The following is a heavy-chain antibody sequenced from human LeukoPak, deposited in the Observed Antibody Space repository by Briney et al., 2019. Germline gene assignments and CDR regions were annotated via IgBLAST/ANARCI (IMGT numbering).Heavy chain of an antibody. CDR1: GGSISSSSYY. CDR3: ATDSDFWSGYYYYYYGMDV. V-gene: IGHV4-39*01. CDR2: IYYSGST. Sequence: SETLSLTCTVSGGSISSSSYYWGWIRQPPGKGLEWIGSIYYSGSTYYNPPLKSRVTISVDTSKNQFSLKLSSVTAADTAVYYCATDSDFWSGYYYYYYGMDVWGQGTTVTVSS. D-gene: IGHD3-3*01. J-gene: IGHJ6*02.